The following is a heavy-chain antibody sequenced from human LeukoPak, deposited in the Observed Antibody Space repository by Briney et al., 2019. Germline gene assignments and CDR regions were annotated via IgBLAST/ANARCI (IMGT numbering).Heavy chain of an antibody. Sequence: ASVKVSCKASGGTFSSYAISWVRQAPGQGLEWMGGIIPIFGTANYAQKFQGRVTITADESTSTAYMELSSLRSEDTAVYYCARDRGYSSGWYLTIFDYWGQGTLVTVSS. V-gene: IGHV1-69*01. D-gene: IGHD6-19*01. CDR2: IIPIFGTA. CDR3: ARDRGYSSGWYLTIFDY. J-gene: IGHJ4*02. CDR1: GGTFSSYA.